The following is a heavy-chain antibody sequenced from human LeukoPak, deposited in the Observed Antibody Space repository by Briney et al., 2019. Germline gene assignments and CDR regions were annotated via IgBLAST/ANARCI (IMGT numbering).Heavy chain of an antibody. CDR1: GFNLGTYA. Sequence: GGSLRLSCGASGFNLGTYAMRWLRQAPGKGLEWVSYISSSSSTIYYADSVKGRFTISRDNAKNSLYLQMNSLRDEDTAVYYCAPARVVIDYGGQGTVVTVS. CDR2: ISSSSSTI. CDR3: APARVVIDY. V-gene: IGHV3-48*02. D-gene: IGHD3-3*01. J-gene: IGHJ4*02.